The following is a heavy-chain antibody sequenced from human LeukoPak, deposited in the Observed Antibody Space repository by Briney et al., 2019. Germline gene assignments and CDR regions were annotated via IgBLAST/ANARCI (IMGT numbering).Heavy chain of an antibody. Sequence: PGRSLRLSCAASGFTFSSYAMHWVRQAPGKVLEWVAIISYDGSNKYYADSVKGRFTTSRDNAKNSLYLQINSLRPEDTALYYCTKDSVAMVTTSDYWGQGTLVTVSS. CDR2: ISYDGSNK. D-gene: IGHD5-18*01. J-gene: IGHJ4*02. CDR3: TKDSVAMVTTSDY. CDR1: GFTFSSYA. V-gene: IGHV3-30*04.